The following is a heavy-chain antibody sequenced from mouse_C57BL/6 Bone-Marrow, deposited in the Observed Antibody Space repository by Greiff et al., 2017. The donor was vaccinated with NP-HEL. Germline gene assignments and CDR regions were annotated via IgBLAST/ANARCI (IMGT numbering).Heavy chain of an antibody. CDR3: ANYYGSSFYAMDY. CDR1: GFSLTSYG. D-gene: IGHD1-1*01. J-gene: IGHJ4*01. Sequence: QVQLQQSGPGLVQPSQSLSITCTVSGFSLTSYGVHWVRQSPGKGLEWLGVIWRGGSTDYNAAFTSRLSITKDNSKSQVFFKMNSLQADDTAIYYCANYYGSSFYAMDYWGQGTSVTVSS. V-gene: IGHV2-5*01. CDR2: IWRGGST.